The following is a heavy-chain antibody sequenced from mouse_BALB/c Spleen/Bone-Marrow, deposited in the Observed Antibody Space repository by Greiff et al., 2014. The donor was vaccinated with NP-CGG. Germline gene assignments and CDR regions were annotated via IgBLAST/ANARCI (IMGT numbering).Heavy chain of an antibody. Sequence: DVHLVESGGGLVQPGGSLKLSCAASGFTFSSYTMSWVRQTPEKRPEWVAYISNGGGSTYYPDTVKGRFTISRDNAKNTLYLQMSSLKSEDTAMYYCARRVWSRGGDYWGQGTSVTVSS. J-gene: IGHJ4*01. D-gene: IGHD2-10*02. V-gene: IGHV5-12-2*01. CDR1: GFTFSSYT. CDR2: ISNGGGST. CDR3: ARRVWSRGGDY.